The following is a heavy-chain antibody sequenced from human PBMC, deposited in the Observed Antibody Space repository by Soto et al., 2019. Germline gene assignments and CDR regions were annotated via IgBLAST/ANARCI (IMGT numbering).Heavy chain of an antibody. D-gene: IGHD2-2*03. CDR1: GFTFNYYG. CDR2: ILHAGSNP. J-gene: IGHJ4*02. Sequence: QVQLVESGGDVVQPGGSLRLSCAASGFTFNYYGMHWVRQPPGQGLEWVAVILHAGSNPNYGDSVKGRFTVSRDNSKDTLYLQMSSLRPEDTAVYYCAKVFWGGYCITSSCYVFDKWGQGTLVSVSS. V-gene: IGHV3-30*18. CDR3: AKVFWGGYCITSSCYVFDK.